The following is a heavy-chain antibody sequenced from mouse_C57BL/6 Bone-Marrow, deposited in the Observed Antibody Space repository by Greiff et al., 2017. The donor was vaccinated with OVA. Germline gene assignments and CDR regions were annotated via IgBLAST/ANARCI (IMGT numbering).Heavy chain of an antibody. Sequence: EVKLVESGPGLVKPSQSLSLTCSVTGYSITSGYYWNWIRQFPGNKLEWMGYISYDGSNNYNPSLKNRISITSDTSKNQFFLKLNSVTTEDTSTYYCARPYGSSHWYFDVWGTGTTVTVSS. J-gene: IGHJ1*03. CDR2: ISYDGSN. V-gene: IGHV3-6*01. CDR1: GYSITSGYY. CDR3: ARPYGSSHWYFDV. D-gene: IGHD1-1*01.